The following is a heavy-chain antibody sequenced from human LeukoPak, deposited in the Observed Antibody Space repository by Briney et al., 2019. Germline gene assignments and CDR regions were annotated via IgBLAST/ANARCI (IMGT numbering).Heavy chain of an antibody. Sequence: SETLSLTCAVYGGSFSGYYWSWVRQPPGKGLEWIGEIHHSGNTNYNPSLKSRVTMSVDTSKNQFSLKLRSVCAADTAVYFCARGPLLGGFDFWGQGTLVTVSS. D-gene: IGHD1-26*01. CDR2: IHHSGNT. CDR1: GGSFSGYY. CDR3: ARGPLLGGFDF. V-gene: IGHV4-34*01. J-gene: IGHJ4*02.